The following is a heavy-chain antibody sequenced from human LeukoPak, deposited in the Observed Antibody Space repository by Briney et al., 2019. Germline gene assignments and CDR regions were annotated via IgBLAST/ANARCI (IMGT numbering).Heavy chain of an antibody. CDR3: ARVFGGRGYSYGYYYYGMDV. CDR1: APSVSSGTYG. D-gene: IGHD5-18*01. V-gene: IGHV4-39*07. J-gene: IGHJ6*02. Sequence: SQTLSLALILAAPSVSSGTYGSGCLRQPPGNGLEWSGRIYTTRSTSHKPSLNSRLTISVKTSKHQFSLQLRSVTSPDTAVYYCARVFGGRGYSYGYYYYGMDVWGQGTTVTVSS. CDR2: IYTTRST.